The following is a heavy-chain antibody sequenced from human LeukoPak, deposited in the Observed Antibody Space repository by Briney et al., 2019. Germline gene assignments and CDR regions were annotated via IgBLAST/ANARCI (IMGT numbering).Heavy chain of an antibody. V-gene: IGHV3-23*01. CDR1: GFTFSSYS. CDR2: ISGSGGST. J-gene: IGHJ4*02. CDR3: AKDGNVRGYSGYEDY. D-gene: IGHD5-12*01. Sequence: PGGSLRLSCAASGFTFSSYSMSWVRQAPGKGLEWVSAISGSGGSTYYAYSEKGRSTIARDNSKNTLYLQMNSLRAEDTAVYYCAKDGNVRGYSGYEDYWGQGTLVTVSS.